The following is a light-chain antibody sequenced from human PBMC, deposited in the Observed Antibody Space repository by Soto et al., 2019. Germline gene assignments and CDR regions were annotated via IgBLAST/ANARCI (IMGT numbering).Light chain of an antibody. CDR1: SSDVGGYNY. CDR3: SSYAGANTPCI. CDR2: EVS. J-gene: IGLJ1*01. V-gene: IGLV2-8*01. Sequence: QSALTQPPSASGSPGQSVTISCTGTSSDVGGYNYVSWYQQHPGKAPKLMIYEVSKRPSGVPDRFSGSKSGNTASLTVSGLQADDEADYYCSSYAGANTPCIFGTVTKPTVL.